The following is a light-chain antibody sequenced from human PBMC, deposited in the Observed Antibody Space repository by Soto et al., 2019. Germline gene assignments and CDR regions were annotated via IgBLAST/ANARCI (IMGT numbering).Light chain of an antibody. Sequence: QAVLTQPPSVSGSPGQSVTISCTGTSNDVGNYNRVSWYQQPPGTAPKLMIYEVNNRPSGVPDRFSGSKSGNTASLTISGLQAEDEADYYCSSYTSSSTLVFGGGTKLTVL. CDR3: SSYTSSSTLV. CDR1: SNDVGNYNR. V-gene: IGLV2-18*02. CDR2: EVN. J-gene: IGLJ2*01.